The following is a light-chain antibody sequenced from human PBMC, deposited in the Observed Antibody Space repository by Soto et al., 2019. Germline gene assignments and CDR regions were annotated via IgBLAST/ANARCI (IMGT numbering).Light chain of an antibody. Sequence: DIVMTQSPDSLAVSLGERATINCKSSQSVLYSSNNKNYLAWYHQKLGQPPKLLIYWASTRESGVPDRFSGSGSETDFTLTISSLQAEDAAVYDCQQYYSPPITFGQGTRLEVK. CDR3: QQYYSPPIT. J-gene: IGKJ5*01. V-gene: IGKV4-1*01. CDR2: WAS. CDR1: QSVLYSSNNKNY.